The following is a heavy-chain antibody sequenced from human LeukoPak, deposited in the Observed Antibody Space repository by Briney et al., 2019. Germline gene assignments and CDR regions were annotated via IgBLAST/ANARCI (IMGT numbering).Heavy chain of an antibody. CDR3: ARADYGDYGAY. CDR1: RFTFSRYW. Sequence: GGSLRLSCAASRFTFSRYWMSWVRQAPGKGLEWVANIKQDGSEKYYVDSVKGRFTISRDNAKNSLYLQMNSLRAEDTAVYYCARADYGDYGAYWGQGTLVTVSS. J-gene: IGHJ4*02. D-gene: IGHD4-17*01. CDR2: IKQDGSEK. V-gene: IGHV3-7*05.